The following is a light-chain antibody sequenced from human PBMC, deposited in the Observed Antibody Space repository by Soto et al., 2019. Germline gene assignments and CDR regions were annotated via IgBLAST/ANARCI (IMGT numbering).Light chain of an antibody. J-gene: IGLJ3*02. CDR1: SSDVGGYKY. V-gene: IGLV2-14*01. CDR2: EVS. Sequence: QSALTQPASVSGSPGQSITISCTGSSSDVGGYKYVSWYQQHPGKAPKLMIFEVSNRPSGVSNRFSGSKSGNTASLTISGLQTEDEADYYCSSYTTRDTRVFGGGTKLTVL. CDR3: SSYTTRDTRV.